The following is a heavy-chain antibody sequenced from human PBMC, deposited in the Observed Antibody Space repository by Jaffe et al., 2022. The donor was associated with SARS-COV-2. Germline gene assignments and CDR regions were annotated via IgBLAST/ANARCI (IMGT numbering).Heavy chain of an antibody. Sequence: EVQLVQSGAEVKKPGESLKISCKGSGYIFTSYWIGWVRQMPGKGLEWMGVIYPGDSDTRYSPSFQGQVTISADKSISTAYLQWSSLKASDTAIYYCARYGGGSRGYYYYDLDVWGQGSTVTVSS. CDR2: IYPGDSDT. V-gene: IGHV5-51*01. CDR3: ARYGGGSRGYYYYDLDV. CDR1: GYIFTSYW. J-gene: IGHJ6*02. D-gene: IGHD3-16*01.